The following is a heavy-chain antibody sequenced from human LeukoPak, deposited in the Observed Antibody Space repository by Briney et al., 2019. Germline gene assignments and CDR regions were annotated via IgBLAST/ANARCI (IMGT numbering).Heavy chain of an antibody. J-gene: IGHJ4*02. CDR2: IYYSGST. CDR3: ARDGAGSSSWYVFDY. V-gene: IGHV4-59*01. Sequence: PSETLSLTCTVSGGSISSYYWSWIRQPPGKGLEWIGYIYYSGSTNYSPSLKSRVTISVDTSKNQFSLKLSSVTAADTAVYYCARDGAGSSSWYVFDYWGQGTLVTVSS. CDR1: GGSISSYY. D-gene: IGHD6-13*01.